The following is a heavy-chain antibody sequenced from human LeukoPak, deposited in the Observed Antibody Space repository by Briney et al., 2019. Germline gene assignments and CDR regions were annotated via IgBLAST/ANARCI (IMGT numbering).Heavy chain of an antibody. J-gene: IGHJ4*02. Sequence: KPSETLSLTCTVSGGSISSYYWSWIRQPPGKGLEWIGYIYYSGSTNYNPSLKSRVTISVDTSKNQFSLKLTSVTAADTAVYYCARVGDTAMVGPYYFDYWGQGTLVTVSS. D-gene: IGHD5-18*01. CDR3: ARVGDTAMVGPYYFDY. CDR2: IYYSGST. CDR1: GGSISSYY. V-gene: IGHV4-59*01.